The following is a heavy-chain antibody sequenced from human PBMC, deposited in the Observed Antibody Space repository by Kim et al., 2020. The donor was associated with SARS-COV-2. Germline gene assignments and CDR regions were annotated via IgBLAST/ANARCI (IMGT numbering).Heavy chain of an antibody. CDR3: ARDFGRGSYGGGYYYGMDV. CDR2: ISSSSSYI. Sequence: GGSLILSCAASGFTFSSYSMNWVRQAPGKGLEWVSSISSSSSYIYYADSVKGRFTISRDNAKNSLYLQMNSLRAEDTAVYYCARDFGRGSYGGGYYYGMDVWGQGTTVTVSS. CDR1: GFTFSSYS. D-gene: IGHD1-26*01. V-gene: IGHV3-21*01. J-gene: IGHJ6*02.